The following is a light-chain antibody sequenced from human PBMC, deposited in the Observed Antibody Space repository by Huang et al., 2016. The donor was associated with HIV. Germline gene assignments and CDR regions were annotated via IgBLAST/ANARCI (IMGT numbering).Light chain of an antibody. CDR3: MQALQTPPWT. V-gene: IGKV2-28*01. CDR2: LGS. J-gene: IGKJ1*01. CDR1: QSLLHSNGYNY. Sequence: DIVMTQSPLSLPVTPGEPASISCRSSQSLLHSNGYNYLDWYLQKPGQSPQLLIYLGSTRASGVPDRFSGSGSGTDCTLKISRVEAEDVGVYYCMQALQTPPWTFGQGTKVEIK.